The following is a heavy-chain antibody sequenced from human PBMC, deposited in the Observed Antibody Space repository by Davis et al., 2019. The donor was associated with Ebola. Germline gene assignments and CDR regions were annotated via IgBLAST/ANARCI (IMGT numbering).Heavy chain of an antibody. CDR3: ARDGGTWSGFYGLLDY. Sequence: AASVKVSCKASGYTFSTYAMHWVRQAPGQRLEWMGWINGGNENTKYSQKFQGRVTITRDTSATTAYMELSSLRSEDTAVYYCARDGGTWSGFYGLLDYWGQGTLVTVSS. CDR1: GYTFSTYA. V-gene: IGHV1-3*01. CDR2: INGGNENT. J-gene: IGHJ4*02. D-gene: IGHD3-3*01.